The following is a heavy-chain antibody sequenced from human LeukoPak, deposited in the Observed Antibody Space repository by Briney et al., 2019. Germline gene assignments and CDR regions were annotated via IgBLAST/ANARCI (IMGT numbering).Heavy chain of an antibody. Sequence: ASVKVSCKASGYTFTSYGISWVRQAPGQGLKWMGWISAYNGNTNYAQKLQGRVTMTTDTSTSTAYMELRSLRSDDTAVYYCAVTYYDFWSGYYASFDYWGQGTLVTVSS. CDR2: ISAYNGNT. CDR3: AVTYYDFWSGYYASFDY. J-gene: IGHJ4*02. D-gene: IGHD3-3*01. V-gene: IGHV1-18*01. CDR1: GYTFTSYG.